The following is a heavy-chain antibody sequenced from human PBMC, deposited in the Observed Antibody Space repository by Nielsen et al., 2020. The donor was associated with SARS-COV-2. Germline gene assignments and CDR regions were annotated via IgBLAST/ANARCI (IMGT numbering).Heavy chain of an antibody. CDR3: AKDTEYYDILTGYSPGRYYYYYYGMDV. D-gene: IGHD3-9*01. V-gene: IGHV3-9*01. Sequence: GGSLRLSCAASGFTFDDYAMHWVRQAPGKGLEWVSGISWNSGSIGYADSVKGRFTISRDNSKNTLYLQMNSLRAEDTAVYYCAKDTEYYDILTGYSPGRYYYYYYGMDVWGQGTTVTVSS. CDR1: GFTFDDYA. J-gene: IGHJ6*02. CDR2: ISWNSGSI.